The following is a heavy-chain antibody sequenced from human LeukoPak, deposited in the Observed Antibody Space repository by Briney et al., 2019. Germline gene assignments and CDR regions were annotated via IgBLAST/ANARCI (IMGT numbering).Heavy chain of an antibody. Sequence: GGSLRLSCAASGFTFSDYYMSWIRQAPGKGLEWVSYITSSGNSIYYADSVKGRFTISRDNAKNSLYLQMNSLRADDTALYYCARAVGYGFGWGYGFDIWGQGTMVTVSS. D-gene: IGHD6-19*01. J-gene: IGHJ3*02. CDR1: GFTFSDYY. CDR2: ITSSGNSI. V-gene: IGHV3-11*01. CDR3: ARAVGYGFGWGYGFDI.